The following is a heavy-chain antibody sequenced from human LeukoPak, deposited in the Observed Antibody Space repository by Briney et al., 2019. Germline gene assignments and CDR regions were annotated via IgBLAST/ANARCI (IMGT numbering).Heavy chain of an antibody. J-gene: IGHJ3*02. CDR2: MNPNSGNT. V-gene: IGHV1-8*01. D-gene: IGHD6-13*01. Sequence: ASVTVSCKASGYTFTSYDINWVRQATGQGLEWMGWMNPNSGNTGYAQKFQGRVTMTRNTSISTAYMELSSLRSEDTAVYYCARHRAAAGAFDIWGQGTMVTVSS. CDR1: GYTFTSYD. CDR3: ARHRAAAGAFDI.